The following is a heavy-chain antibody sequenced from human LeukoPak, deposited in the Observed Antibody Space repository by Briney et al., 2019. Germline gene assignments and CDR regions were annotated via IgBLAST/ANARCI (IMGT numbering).Heavy chain of an antibody. CDR1: GFDHSRFA. Sequence: GESLRLSCAGSGFDHSRFAMNWVRQAPGKGLEWVSGITAGSGVIVYAESVKGRFSIYRDNSKNTLYLYMSSLRVEDTAVYYCAKDLTPDGKWEIDYWGQGTLVTVSS. V-gene: IGHV3-23*01. CDR3: AKDLTPDGKWEIDY. D-gene: IGHD1-26*01. J-gene: IGHJ4*02. CDR2: ITAGSGVI.